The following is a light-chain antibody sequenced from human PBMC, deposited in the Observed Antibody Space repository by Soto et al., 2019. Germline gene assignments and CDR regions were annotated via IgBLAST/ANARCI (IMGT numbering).Light chain of an antibody. CDR2: AAS. CDR1: QGISSY. J-gene: IGKJ1*01. V-gene: IGKV1-9*01. CDR3: QQLNSYPRWT. Sequence: QLTQSPSSLSASVGDRVTITCRASQGISSYLAWYQQKPGKAPKLLIYAASTLQSGVPPRFSGSGSGTDFTLTISSLQPEDFATYYCQQLNSYPRWTFGQGTKVEIK.